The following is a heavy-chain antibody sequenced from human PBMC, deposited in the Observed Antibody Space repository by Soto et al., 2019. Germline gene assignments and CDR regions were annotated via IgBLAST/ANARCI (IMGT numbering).Heavy chain of an antibody. J-gene: IGHJ6*02. CDR3: AREVSPLPLLTPLDGYYYYYGMDV. D-gene: IGHD2-15*01. CDR1: GGTFSSYA. V-gene: IGHV1-69*13. CDR2: IIPIFGTA. Sequence: ASVKVSCKASGGTFSSYAISWVRQAPGQGLEWMGGIIPIFGTANYAQKFQGRVTITADESTSTAYMELSSLRSEDTAVYYCAREVSPLPLLTPLDGYYYYYGMDVWGQGTTVTVSS.